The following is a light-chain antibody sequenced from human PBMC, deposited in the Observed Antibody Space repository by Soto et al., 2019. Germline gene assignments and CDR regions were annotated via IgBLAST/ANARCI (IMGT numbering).Light chain of an antibody. Sequence: DLQMTQSPSTLSGSVGDRVTITCRASQTISSWLAWYQQKPGKAPKLLIYKASTLKSGVPSRFSGSGSGTEFNLTISRLQPDDFATYYCQNYNSYSEAFGQGTKVDIK. CDR2: KAS. CDR1: QTISSW. V-gene: IGKV1-5*03. J-gene: IGKJ1*01. CDR3: QNYNSYSEA.